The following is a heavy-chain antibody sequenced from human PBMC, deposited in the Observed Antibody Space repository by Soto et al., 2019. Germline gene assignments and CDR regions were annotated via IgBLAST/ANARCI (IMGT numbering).Heavy chain of an antibody. V-gene: IGHV1-3*01. J-gene: IGHJ4*02. CDR3: ARSIVVVTALDY. Sequence: GASVKVSCKASGYTFTSYGISWVQQAPGQGLEWMGWINAGNGNTKYSQKFQGRVTITRDTSASTAYMELSSLRSEDTAVYYCARSIVVVTALDYWGQGTLVTVSS. CDR1: GYTFTSYG. CDR2: INAGNGNT. D-gene: IGHD2-21*02.